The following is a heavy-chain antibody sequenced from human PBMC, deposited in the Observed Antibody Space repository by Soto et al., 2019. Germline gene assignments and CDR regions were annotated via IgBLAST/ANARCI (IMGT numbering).Heavy chain of an antibody. CDR3: TSLRYNWNLSFDY. CDR2: IRSKAYGGTT. D-gene: IGHD1-1*01. V-gene: IGHV3-49*03. CDR1: GFTFGDYA. Sequence: GGSLRLSCTASGFTFGDYAMSWFRQAPGKGLEWVGFIRSKAYGGTTEYAASVKGRFTISRDDSKSIAYLQMNSLKTEDTAVYYCTSLRYNWNLSFDYWGQGTLVTVSS. J-gene: IGHJ4*02.